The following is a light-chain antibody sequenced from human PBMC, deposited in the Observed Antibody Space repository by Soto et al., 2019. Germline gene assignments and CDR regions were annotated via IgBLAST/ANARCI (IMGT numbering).Light chain of an antibody. CDR2: VNGDGRH. CDR1: NGHTTYA. Sequence: QPVLTQSPSASASLGASVKLTCTLNNGHTTYAIAWHQQQPEKGPRFLMKVNGDGRHNKGDGIPDRFSGSSSGAERYLTISGLLSEDEGDYYCQTWGTGVQVFGGGTKVTVL. J-gene: IGLJ3*02. V-gene: IGLV4-69*01. CDR3: QTWGTGVQV.